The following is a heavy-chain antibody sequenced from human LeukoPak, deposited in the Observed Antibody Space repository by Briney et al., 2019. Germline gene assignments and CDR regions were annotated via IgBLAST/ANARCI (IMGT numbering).Heavy chain of an antibody. D-gene: IGHD2-21*02. CDR2: IIPIFGTA. J-gene: IGHJ3*02. V-gene: IGHV1-69*05. CDR1: GGTFSSYA. Sequence: GSSVKVSCKASGGTFSSYAISWVRQAPGQGLEWMRRIIPIFGTANYAQKFQGRVTITTDESTSTAYMELSSLKSEDTAVYYCARGCGGDCSSAFDIWGQGTMVTVSS. CDR3: ARGCGGDCSSAFDI.